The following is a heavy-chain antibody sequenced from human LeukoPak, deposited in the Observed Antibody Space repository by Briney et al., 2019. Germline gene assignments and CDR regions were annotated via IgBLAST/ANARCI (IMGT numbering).Heavy chain of an antibody. Sequence: KSSETLSLTCTVSGGSISSGGYYWSWIRQHPGKGLEWIGYIYYSGSTYYNPSLKSRVTISVDTSKNQFSLKLSSVTAADTAVYYCARHRFGQPHFNDWGPGTLVTVSS. J-gene: IGHJ4*02. CDR3: ARHRFGQPHFND. CDR2: IYYSGST. CDR1: GGSISSGGYY. D-gene: IGHD3-10*01. V-gene: IGHV4-31*03.